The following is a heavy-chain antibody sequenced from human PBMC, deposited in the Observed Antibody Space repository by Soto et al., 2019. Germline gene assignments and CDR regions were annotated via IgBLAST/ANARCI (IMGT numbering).Heavy chain of an antibody. CDR2: ISYSGST. V-gene: IGHV4-39*07. CDR3: ARGANIRLRFLEWQNYYYYYMDV. D-gene: IGHD3-3*01. CDR1: GGSISSSNHY. Sequence: PSETLSLTCTVSGGSISSSNHYWAWIRPPPGTRLEWIGTISYSGSTNYNPSLKSRVTISVDTSKNQFSLKLSSVTAADTAVYYCARGANIRLRFLEWQNYYYYYMDVWGKGTTVTVSS. J-gene: IGHJ6*03.